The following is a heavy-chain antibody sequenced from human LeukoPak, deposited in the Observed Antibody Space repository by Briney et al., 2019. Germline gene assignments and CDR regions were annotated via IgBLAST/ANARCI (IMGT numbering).Heavy chain of an antibody. CDR2: IIPIFGTA. Sequence: ASVKVSCKASGGTFSSYAISWVRQAPGQGLEWMGGIIPIFGTANYAQKFQGRDTITADESTSTAYMELSSLRSEDTAVYYCARGNKYYYDSSGYYHWGQGTLVTVSS. D-gene: IGHD3-22*01. CDR1: GGTFSSYA. CDR3: ARGNKYYYDSSGYYH. V-gene: IGHV1-69*13. J-gene: IGHJ5*02.